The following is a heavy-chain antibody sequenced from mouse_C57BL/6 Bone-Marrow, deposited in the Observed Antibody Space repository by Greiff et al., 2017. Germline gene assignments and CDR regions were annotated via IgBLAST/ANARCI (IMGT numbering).Heavy chain of an antibody. J-gene: IGHJ2*01. V-gene: IGHV1-69*01. CDR2: IDPSDSYT. Sequence: QVQLKQPGAELVMPGASVKLSCKASGYTFTSYWMHWVKQRPGQGLEWIGEIDPSDSYTNYNQKFKGKSTLTVDKSSSTAYMQLSSLTSEDSAVYYCARSEGRDSSGYLPFDYWGQGTTLTVSS. CDR3: ARSEGRDSSGYLPFDY. D-gene: IGHD3-2*02. CDR1: GYTFTSYW.